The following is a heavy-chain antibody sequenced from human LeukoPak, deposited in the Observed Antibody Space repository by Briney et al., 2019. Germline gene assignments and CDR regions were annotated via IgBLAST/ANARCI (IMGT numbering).Heavy chain of an antibody. D-gene: IGHD6-6*01. Sequence: GGSLRLSCAASGFTFSSYAMSWVRQAPGKGLEWVSAISGSGGSTYYADSVKGRFTISRDNSKNTLYLQMNSLRAEDTAVYYCAKGEYSSSFISPLGRAKYNWFAPWGQGTLVTVSS. J-gene: IGHJ5*02. CDR3: AKGEYSSSFISPLGRAKYNWFAP. CDR1: GFTFSSYA. V-gene: IGHV3-23*01. CDR2: ISGSGGST.